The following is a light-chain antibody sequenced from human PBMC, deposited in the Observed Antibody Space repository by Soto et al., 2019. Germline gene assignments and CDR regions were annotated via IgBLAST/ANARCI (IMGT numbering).Light chain of an antibody. CDR3: QQYSTWLWT. CDR1: QSVDSK. Sequence: EIVMTQSPATLSVSPGERATLSCRASQSVDSKLAWYQQKPGQGPRLLIYGASSRATGIPARFSGSGSGTEFTLTISSLQSEDFAFYYCQQYSTWLWTFGQGTKVEIK. V-gene: IGKV3-15*01. J-gene: IGKJ1*01. CDR2: GAS.